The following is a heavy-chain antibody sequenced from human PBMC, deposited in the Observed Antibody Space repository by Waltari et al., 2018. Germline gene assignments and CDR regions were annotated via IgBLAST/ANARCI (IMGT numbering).Heavy chain of an antibody. CDR3: ARDLPGHFGGVASYYYYMDV. Sequence: QVQLQESGPGLVKPSETLSLTCTVSGGSISSYYWSWILQPAGKGLEWIGRIYTSGSTNYNPSLKSRVTRSVDTSKNQFSLKLSSVTAADTAVYYCARDLPGHFGGVASYYYYMDVWGKGTTVTVSS. J-gene: IGHJ6*03. D-gene: IGHD3-3*01. CDR2: IYTSGST. V-gene: IGHV4-4*07. CDR1: GGSISSYY.